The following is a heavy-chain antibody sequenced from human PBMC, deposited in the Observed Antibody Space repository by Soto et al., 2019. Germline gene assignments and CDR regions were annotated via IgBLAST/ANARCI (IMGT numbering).Heavy chain of an antibody. D-gene: IGHD5-12*01. CDR1: GGSISSGGYY. CDR3: ARVGQSRDGYNYDWFDP. V-gene: IGHV4-31*03. J-gene: IGHJ5*02. Sequence: PSETLSLTCTVSGGSISSGGYYWSWIRQHPGKGLEWIGHIYYSGSTNYNPSLKSRVTISVDTSKNQFSLKLSSVTAADTAVYYCARVGQSRDGYNYDWFDPWGQGTLVTVSS. CDR2: IYYSGST.